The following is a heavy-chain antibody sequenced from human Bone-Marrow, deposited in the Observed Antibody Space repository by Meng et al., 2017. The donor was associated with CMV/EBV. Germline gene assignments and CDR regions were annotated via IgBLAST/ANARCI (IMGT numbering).Heavy chain of an antibody. CDR1: GFTFSDYY. J-gene: IGHJ6*02. CDR3: AGANNDFWSGPTYHYYGMDV. CDR2: ISSSGSTI. D-gene: IGHD3-3*01. Sequence: GGSLRLSCAASGFTFSDYYMSWIRQAPGKGLEWVSYISSSGSTIYYADSVKSRFTISRDNANNSLYLQMNSLRAEDTAVYYCAGANNDFWSGPTYHYYGMDVWGQGTMVPVSS. V-gene: IGHV3-11*01.